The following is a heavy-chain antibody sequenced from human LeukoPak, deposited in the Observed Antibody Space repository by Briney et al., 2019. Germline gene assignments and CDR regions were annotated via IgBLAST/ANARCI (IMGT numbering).Heavy chain of an antibody. Sequence: GSLRLSCAASGFTFSDYYMSWIRQAPGKGLEWVSYISPSSSYTDYADSVKGRFTISRDNAKNSLYLQMTSLRAEDTAVYYCARGHYGMDVWGQGTTVTVSS. CDR1: GFTFSDYY. CDR3: ARGHYGMDV. CDR2: ISPSSSYT. V-gene: IGHV3-11*05. J-gene: IGHJ6*02.